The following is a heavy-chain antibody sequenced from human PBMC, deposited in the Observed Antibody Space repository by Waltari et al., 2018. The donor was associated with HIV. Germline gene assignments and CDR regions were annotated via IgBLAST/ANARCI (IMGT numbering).Heavy chain of an antibody. CDR1: GFSFSSYW. V-gene: IGHV3-7*01. J-gene: IGHJ4*02. CDR3: ARDWGRY. Sequence: EVQLVESGGDLVQPGGSLRLSCAASGFSFSSYWMSWVRQAPGKVVEWGANINQDGSEKYYGDSVKGRFTISRDNAKNSLYLQMNSLRVEDTAMYYCARDWGRYWGQGTLVTVSS. D-gene: IGHD3-16*01. CDR2: INQDGSEK.